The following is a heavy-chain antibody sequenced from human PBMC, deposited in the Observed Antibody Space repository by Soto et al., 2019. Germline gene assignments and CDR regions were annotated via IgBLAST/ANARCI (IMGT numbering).Heavy chain of an antibody. J-gene: IGHJ6*03. CDR1: GFTFSSYA. D-gene: IGHD4-17*01. V-gene: IGHV3-23*01. Sequence: GGSLRLSCAASGFTFSSYAMSWVRQAPGKGLEWVSAISGSGGSTYYADSVKGRFTISRDNSKNTLYLQMNSLRAEDTAVYYCAKFWGYGDGIPSSYYYYYYMDVWGKGTTVTVSS. CDR2: ISGSGGST. CDR3: AKFWGYGDGIPSSYYYYYYMDV.